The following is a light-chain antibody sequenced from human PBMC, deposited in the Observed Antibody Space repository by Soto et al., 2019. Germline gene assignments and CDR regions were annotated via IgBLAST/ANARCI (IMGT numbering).Light chain of an antibody. CDR3: SSYTINITYV. CDR2: EVT. J-gene: IGLJ1*01. CDR1: RSDIGGYKY. V-gene: IGLV2-14*01. Sequence: QSALTQPASVSGSPGQSITISCTGTRSDIGGYKYVSWYQQHPGKAPKLIIYEVTNRPSGVSNRFSGSKSGNTASLTISGLQAEDEADYYCSSYTINITYVFGTGTKVTVL.